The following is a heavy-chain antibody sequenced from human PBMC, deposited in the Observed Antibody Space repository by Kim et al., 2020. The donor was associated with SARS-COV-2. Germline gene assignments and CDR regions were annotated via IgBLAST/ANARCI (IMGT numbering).Heavy chain of an antibody. D-gene: IGHD6-19*01. J-gene: IGHJ4*02. Sequence: GGSLRLSCAASGFTFSSYAMSWVRQAPGKGLEWVSGTSDSGGSTYYADSVKGRFTISRDNSQNALYLQMNSLRAEDTALYYCAKPRVYSNGWDFDYWGQGTLVTVSS. CDR1: GFTFSSYA. V-gene: IGHV3-23*01. CDR3: AKPRVYSNGWDFDY. CDR2: TSDSGGST.